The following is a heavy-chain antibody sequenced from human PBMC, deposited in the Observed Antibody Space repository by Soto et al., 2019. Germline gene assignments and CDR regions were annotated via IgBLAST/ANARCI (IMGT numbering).Heavy chain of an antibody. J-gene: IGHJ5*02. V-gene: IGHV3-21*01. Sequence: GGSLRLSCAASGFTFSSYSTNWVRQAPGKGLEWVSSISSSSSYIYYADSVKGRFTISRDNAKNSLYLQMNSLRAEDTAVYYCARLPHYSSSSRTNNWFDPWGQGTLVTVSS. CDR1: GFTFSSYS. CDR3: ARLPHYSSSSRTNNWFDP. CDR2: ISSSSSYI. D-gene: IGHD6-6*01.